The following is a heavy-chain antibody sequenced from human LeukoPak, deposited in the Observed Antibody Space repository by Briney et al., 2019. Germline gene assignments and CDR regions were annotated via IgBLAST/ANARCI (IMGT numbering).Heavy chain of an antibody. J-gene: IGHJ5*02. V-gene: IGHV1-8*01. CDR3: ARGYSSSWYVFGPTSRSWFDP. Sequence: ASVKVSCKASGYTFTSYDINWVRQATGQGLEWMGWMNPNSGNTGYAQKFQGRVTMTRNTPISTAYMELSSLRSEDTAVYYCARGYSSSWYVFGPTSRSWFDPWGQGTLVTVSS. CDR1: GYTFTSYD. CDR2: MNPNSGNT. D-gene: IGHD6-13*01.